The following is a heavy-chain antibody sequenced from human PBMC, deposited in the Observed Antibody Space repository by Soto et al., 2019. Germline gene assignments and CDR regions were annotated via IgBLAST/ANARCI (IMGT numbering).Heavy chain of an antibody. J-gene: IGHJ4*02. CDR1: GGSFSGYY. Sequence: SETLSLTCTVSGGSFSGYYWSWIRQPPGKGLEWIGEVNYSGGTTYSPSLKSRVTISIDTSMQQFSLKLSSVTAADTAVYYCARGRGVFVVAIAAQLDFWGQGTLVTVSS. V-gene: IGHV4-34*01. D-gene: IGHD2-15*01. CDR3: ARGRGVFVVAIAAQLDF. CDR2: VNYSGGT.